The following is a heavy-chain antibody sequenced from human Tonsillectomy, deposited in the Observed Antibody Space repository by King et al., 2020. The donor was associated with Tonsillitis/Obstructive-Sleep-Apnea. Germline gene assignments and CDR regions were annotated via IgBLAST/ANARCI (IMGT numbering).Heavy chain of an antibody. V-gene: IGHV4-59*01. J-gene: IGHJ4*02. CDR1: GVSITDYF. Sequence: QLQESGPGLVKRSETLSLTCTVSGVSITDYFWTWIRQPPGKGLEGIGIIYYSGSTNYNPSLKSRVTMSVDTSENQLSLDLTSVTPADTAVYYCARVPYSMVRGVTYYFDCWGQGTLVTVSS. CDR3: ARVPYSMVRGVTYYFDC. D-gene: IGHD3-10*01. CDR2: IYYSGST.